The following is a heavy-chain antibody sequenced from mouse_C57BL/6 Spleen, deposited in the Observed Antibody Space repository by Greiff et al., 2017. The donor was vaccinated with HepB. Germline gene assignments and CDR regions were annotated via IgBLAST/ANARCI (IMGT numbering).Heavy chain of an antibody. CDR3: ARYGSKNRYFDY. V-gene: IGHV1-80*01. D-gene: IGHD1-1*01. Sequence: MQLQQSGAELVKPGASVKISCKASGYAFSSYWMNWVKQRPGKGLEWIGQIYPGDGDTNYNGKFKGKATLTADKSSSTAYMQLSSLTSEDSAVYFCARYGSKNRYFDYWGQGTTLTVSS. CDR2: IYPGDGDT. J-gene: IGHJ2*01. CDR1: GYAFSSYW.